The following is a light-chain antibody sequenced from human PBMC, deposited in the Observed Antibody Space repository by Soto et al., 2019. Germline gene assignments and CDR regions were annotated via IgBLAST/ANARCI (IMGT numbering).Light chain of an antibody. CDR3: SSHTNSSPYV. CDR1: SSDVGGYNY. CDR2: EVN. V-gene: IGLV2-14*01. J-gene: IGLJ1*01. Sequence: QSVLTQPASVSGSPGQSITISCTGTSSDVGGYNYVSWYQQYPGKAPKLMIYEVNNRXXXXXXRFSGSKSGNTASLTISGLQAEDEADYYCSSHTNSSPYVFGTGTKVTV.